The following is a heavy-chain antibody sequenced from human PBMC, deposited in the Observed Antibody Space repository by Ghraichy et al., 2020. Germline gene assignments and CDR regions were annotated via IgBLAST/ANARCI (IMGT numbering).Heavy chain of an antibody. CDR2: ISYSGST. Sequence: ESLNISCTVSGGSVSSDNYYWSWIRQPPGKGLEWIGYISYSGSTNYNPSLKSRVTILVDTSKNQFSLKLNSVTAADTAVYYCVRGAPGGFAYRGQGTLVTVSS. V-gene: IGHV4-61*01. CDR3: VRGAPGGFAY. J-gene: IGHJ4*02. CDR1: GGSVSSDNYY. D-gene: IGHD3-16*01.